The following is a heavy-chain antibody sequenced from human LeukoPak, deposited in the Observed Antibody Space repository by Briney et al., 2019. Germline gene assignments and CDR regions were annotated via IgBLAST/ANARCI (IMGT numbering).Heavy chain of an antibody. CDR2: ISGSGGST. CDR3: ARDRENGAVAD. CDR1: GFTFSSYA. V-gene: IGHV3-23*01. D-gene: IGHD6-19*01. Sequence: QAGGSLRLSCAASGFTFSSYAMSWVRQAPGKGLEWVSAISGSGGSTYYADSVKGRFTISRDNSKKMVYLQMNSLRAEDTALYYCARDRENGAVADWGQGTLVTVSS. J-gene: IGHJ4*02.